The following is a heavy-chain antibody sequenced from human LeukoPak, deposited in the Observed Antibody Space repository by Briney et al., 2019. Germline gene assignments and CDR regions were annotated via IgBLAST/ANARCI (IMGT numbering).Heavy chain of an antibody. CDR2: INPKNGDT. D-gene: IGHD3-22*01. Sequence: ASVKVSCKASGYTFSDYYMYWVRQAPGPGLEWMGRINPKNGDTNYAQKFQGRVTMTRDTSISTVYMELSRLTSDDTAVYYCTRDQRPSGRYYDSSGYQGAGRTSDPWGQGTLVTVSS. J-gene: IGHJ5*02. V-gene: IGHV1-2*06. CDR1: GYTFSDYY. CDR3: TRDQRPSGRYYDSSGYQGAGRTSDP.